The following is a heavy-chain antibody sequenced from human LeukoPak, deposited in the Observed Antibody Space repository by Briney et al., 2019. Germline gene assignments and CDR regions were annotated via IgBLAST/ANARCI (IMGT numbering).Heavy chain of an antibody. CDR3: AREHESITIFGVVTPWYNWFDP. D-gene: IGHD3-3*01. J-gene: IGHJ5*02. CDR2: ISSSSSTI. V-gene: IGHV3-48*04. CDR1: GFTFSSYS. Sequence: GGSLRLSCAASGFTFSSYSMNWVRQAPGKGLEWVSYISSSSSTIYYADSVKGRFTISRDNAKNSLHLQMNSLRAEDTAVYYCAREHESITIFGVVTPWYNWFDPWGQGTLVTVSS.